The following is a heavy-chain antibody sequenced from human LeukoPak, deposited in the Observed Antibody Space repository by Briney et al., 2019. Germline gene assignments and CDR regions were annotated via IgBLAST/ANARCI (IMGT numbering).Heavy chain of an antibody. CDR2: ISAYNGNT. V-gene: IGHV1-18*01. CDR3: LTSGSYRRAFDI. D-gene: IGHD1-26*01. CDR1: GYTFISYG. J-gene: IGHJ3*02. Sequence: ASVKVSCKASGYTFISYGISWVRQAPGQGLEWMGWISAYNGNTNYAQKLQGRVTMTTDTSTSTAYMELRSLRSDDTAVYYCLTSGSYRRAFDIWGQGTMVTVSS.